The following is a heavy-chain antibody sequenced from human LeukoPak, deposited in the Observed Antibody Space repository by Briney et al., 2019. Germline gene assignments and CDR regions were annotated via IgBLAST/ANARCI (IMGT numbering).Heavy chain of an antibody. V-gene: IGHV4-39*01. CDR1: GGSINSSSYY. CDR2: IYYSGST. D-gene: IGHD2-15*01. Sequence: SETLSLTCTVSGGSINSSSYYWGWIRQPPGKGLEWIGTIYYSGSTYYNPSLKSRVTISVDTSKNQFSLKLSSETASDTAVYYCARLGYCSGGSCYHSYWGQGTLVTVSS. CDR3: ARLGYCSGGSCYHSY. J-gene: IGHJ4*02.